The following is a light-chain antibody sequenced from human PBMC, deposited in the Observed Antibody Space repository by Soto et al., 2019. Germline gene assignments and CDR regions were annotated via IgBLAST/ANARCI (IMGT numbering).Light chain of an antibody. J-gene: IGKJ5*01. V-gene: IGKV3D-20*02. CDR2: GAS. CDR1: QNFGSTS. CDR3: QQRSNWPIT. Sequence: EIVLPQSLDTLFLSPPDPATLSSTFSQNFGSTSLAWYQQKRGQAPRFLIYGASSRATGIPDRFSGSGSGTDFTLTISRLEPEDFAVYYCQQRSNWPITFGQGTRLEIK.